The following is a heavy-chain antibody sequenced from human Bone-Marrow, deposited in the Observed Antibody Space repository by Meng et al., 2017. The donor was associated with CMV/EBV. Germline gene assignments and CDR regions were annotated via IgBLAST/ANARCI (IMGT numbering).Heavy chain of an antibody. J-gene: IGHJ4*02. CDR3: ARAFSYSFDY. Sequence: GESLKISCAVSGINLNTYWMHWVRQVPGKGLVWLSRIYSDGISTRYADSVKGRFTISRDNAKNTLYLQMNSLRAEDTAVYYCARAFSYSFDYWGQGTLVTVSS. D-gene: IGHD4-11*01. V-gene: IGHV3-74*01. CDR2: IYSDGIST. CDR1: GINLNTYW.